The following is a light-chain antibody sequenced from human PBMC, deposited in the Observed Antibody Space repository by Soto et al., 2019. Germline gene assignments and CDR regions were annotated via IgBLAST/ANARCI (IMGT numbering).Light chain of an antibody. J-gene: IGKJ5*01. V-gene: IGKV3-15*01. CDR3: QKYNNWPPAIT. Sequence: EIVMTQSPATLSVSPGERATLSCRASQSLSSNLAWYQQKPGQAPRLLIYGASTRATGIPARFSGSGSGTEFTLTISSLQSEDFAVYYCQKYNNWPPAITFGQGTRLEIK. CDR1: QSLSSN. CDR2: GAS.